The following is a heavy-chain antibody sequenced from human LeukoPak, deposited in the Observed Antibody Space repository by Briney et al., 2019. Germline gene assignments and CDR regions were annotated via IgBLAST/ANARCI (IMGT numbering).Heavy chain of an antibody. V-gene: IGHV3-48*01. CDR3: ARAPSTSGWYRGDNDY. J-gene: IGHJ4*02. CDR2: ISGSSGTK. Sequence: PGGSLRLSCAACGFTFSSYSMNWVRQAPGKGLEWVSYISGSSGTKYYADSVKGRFTISRDNAKNSLYLQMNSLRAEDTAVYYCARAPSTSGWYRGDNDYWGQGTLVTVSS. D-gene: IGHD6-19*01. CDR1: GFTFSSYS.